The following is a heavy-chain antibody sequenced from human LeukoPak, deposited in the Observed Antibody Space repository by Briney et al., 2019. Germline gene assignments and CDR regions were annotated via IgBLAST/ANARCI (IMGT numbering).Heavy chain of an antibody. V-gene: IGHV3-23*01. CDR1: GFAFSNYG. Sequence: PGGTLRLSCAASGFAFSNYGMNWVRQAPGKGLEWVSGITGSGGTTYYADSVKGRFTISRDNSKNTLYLQMNSLRAEDTAVYYCARAVVVVVAANSHLDYWGQGTLVTVSS. D-gene: IGHD2-15*01. CDR3: ARAVVVVVAANSHLDY. CDR2: ITGSGGTT. J-gene: IGHJ4*02.